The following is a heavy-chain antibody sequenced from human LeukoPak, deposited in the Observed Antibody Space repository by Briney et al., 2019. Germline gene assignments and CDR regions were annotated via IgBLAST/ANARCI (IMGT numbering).Heavy chain of an antibody. CDR1: RSTFKTYD. CDR2: MNPKTGTT. Sequence: ASVKVSCKASRSTFKTYDIHWVRQTRGQGLEWMAWMNPKTGTTGYATTFQGRISMTSNTSISTAYMELSSARPEDTAIYYCARGLLGYYYYYMDVWGEGTTVTVSS. J-gene: IGHJ6*03. D-gene: IGHD2-21*01. CDR3: ARGLLGYYYYYMDV. V-gene: IGHV1-8*01.